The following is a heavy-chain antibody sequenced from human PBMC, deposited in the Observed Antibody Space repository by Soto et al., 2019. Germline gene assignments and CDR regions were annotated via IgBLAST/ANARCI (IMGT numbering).Heavy chain of an antibody. D-gene: IGHD3-16*01. CDR2: IYYSGST. CDR3: ARGENDYIWGSYTT. V-gene: IGHV4-59*12. CDR1: GGSISSYY. Sequence: SETLSLTCTVSGGSISSYYWSWIRQPPGKGLEWTGYIYYSGSTNYNPSLKSRVTISVDTSKNQFSLKLSSVTAADTAVYYCARGENDYIWGSYTTWGQGTLVTVSS. J-gene: IGHJ5*02.